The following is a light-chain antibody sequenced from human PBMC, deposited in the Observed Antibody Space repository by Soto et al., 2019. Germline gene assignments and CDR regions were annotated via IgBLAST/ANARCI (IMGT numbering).Light chain of an antibody. J-gene: IGKJ4*01. CDR2: HAS. Sequence: EIVLTQSPATLSLSPGERATLSCRASQSVSSYLAWYQQKPGQAPRLLIYHASNRATGIPARFSGSGSGTDFTLTISSLEPEDFAVYYCQQRSNWPTFGGVTKVEIK. CDR1: QSVSSY. CDR3: QQRSNWPT. V-gene: IGKV3-11*01.